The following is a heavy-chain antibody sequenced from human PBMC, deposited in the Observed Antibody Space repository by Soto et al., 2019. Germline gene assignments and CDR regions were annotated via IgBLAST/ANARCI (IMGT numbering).Heavy chain of an antibody. CDR1: GFTFSSYA. J-gene: IGHJ4*02. Sequence: EVQLLESGGGLVQPGGSLRLSCAASGFTFSSYAMSWVRQAPGKGLEWVSAISGRGGSTYYADSVKGRFPIHKDNSKNTLYLQMNSLRAEDPAVYCCAMDCSSTSCYSYWGQGTLVNVFS. V-gene: IGHV3-23*01. D-gene: IGHD2-2*01. CDR3: AMDCSSTSCYSY. CDR2: ISGRGGST.